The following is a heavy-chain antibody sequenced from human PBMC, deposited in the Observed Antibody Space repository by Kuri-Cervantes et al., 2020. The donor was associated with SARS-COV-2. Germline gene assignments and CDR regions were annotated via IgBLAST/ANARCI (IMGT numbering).Heavy chain of an antibody. CDR2: ISAYNGNT. V-gene: IGHV1-18*01. D-gene: IGHD3-22*01. CDR3: ATSSMTVIGAWFDP. CDR1: GYTFTSYG. J-gene: IGHJ5*02. Sequence: ASVKVSCKASGYTFTSYGISWVRQAPGQGLEWMGWISAYNGNTNYAQKLQGRVTMTTDTSTSTAYMELSSLRSEDTAVYYCATSSMTVIGAWFDPWGQGTLVTVSS.